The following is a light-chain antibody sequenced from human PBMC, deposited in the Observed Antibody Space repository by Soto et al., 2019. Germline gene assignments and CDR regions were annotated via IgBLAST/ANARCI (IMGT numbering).Light chain of an antibody. Sequence: EIVLTQSPGTLSLSPGEGATLSCRASQSVSSSYLAWYQQKPGQAPRLLIYRASSRATGIPDRFSGSGSGTDFTLTITSLQSEDFAVYCCQQYNNWPLTFGPGTRLEIK. CDR2: RAS. CDR3: QQYNNWPLT. J-gene: IGKJ5*01. CDR1: QSVSSSY. V-gene: IGKV3-20*01.